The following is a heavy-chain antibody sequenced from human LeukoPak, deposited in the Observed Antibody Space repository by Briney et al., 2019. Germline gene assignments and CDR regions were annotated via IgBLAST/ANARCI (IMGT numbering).Heavy chain of an antibody. CDR3: ASGGSYGGNSEYFQH. J-gene: IGHJ1*01. CDR2: IYHSGST. D-gene: IGHD4-23*01. CDR1: GGSISSGGYY. V-gene: IGHV4-30-2*01. Sequence: SETLPLTCTVSGGSISSGGYYWSWIRQPPGKGLEWIGYIYHSGSTYYNPSLKSRVTISVDRSKNQFSLKLSSVTAADTAVYYCASGGSYGGNSEYFQHWGQGTLVTVSS.